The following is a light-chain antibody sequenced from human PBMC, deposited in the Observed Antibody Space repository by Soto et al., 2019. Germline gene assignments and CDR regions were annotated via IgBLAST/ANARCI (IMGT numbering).Light chain of an antibody. CDR1: QGIRID. V-gene: IGKV1-17*01. CDR3: QQYNNYWT. J-gene: IGKJ1*01. Sequence: DIQMTQSPSSLSASVGDRVTITCRASQGIRIDLGWFQQRPGKAPKLLIYDASSLESGVPSRFSGSGSATEFTLTISSLQPDDFATYYCQQYNNYWTFGQGTKVDI. CDR2: DAS.